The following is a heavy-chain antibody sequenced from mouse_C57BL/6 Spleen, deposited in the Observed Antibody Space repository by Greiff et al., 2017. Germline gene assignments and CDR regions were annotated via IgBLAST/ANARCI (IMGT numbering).Heavy chain of an antibody. Sequence: VQLQQSGAELARPGASVKLSCKASGYTFTSYGISWVKQRTGQGLEWIGEIYPRSGNTYYTEKFKGKATLTADKSSSTAYMELRSLTSEDSAVYFCARGDDYDEDYDAMDYWGQGTSVTVSS. V-gene: IGHV1-81*01. CDR3: ARGDDYDEDYDAMDY. J-gene: IGHJ4*01. CDR2: IYPRSGNT. CDR1: GYTFTSYG. D-gene: IGHD2-4*01.